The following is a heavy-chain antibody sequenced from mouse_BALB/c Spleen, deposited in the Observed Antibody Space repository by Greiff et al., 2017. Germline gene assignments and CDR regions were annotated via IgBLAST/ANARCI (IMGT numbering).Heavy chain of an antibody. CDR3: ARRGGNYPLYYFDY. Sequence: QVHVKQSGAELVKPGASVKLSCKASGYTFTVYIIHWVKQRSGQGLEWIGWFYPGSGSIKYNEKFKDKATLTADKSSSTVYMELSRLTSEDSAVYFCARRGGNYPLYYFDYWGQGTTLTVSS. CDR2: FYPGSGSI. J-gene: IGHJ2*01. V-gene: IGHV1-62-2*01. D-gene: IGHD2-1*01. CDR1: GYTFTVYI.